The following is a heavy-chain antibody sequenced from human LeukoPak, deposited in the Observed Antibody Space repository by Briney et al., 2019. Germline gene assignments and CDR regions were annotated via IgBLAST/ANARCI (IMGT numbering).Heavy chain of an antibody. Sequence: SSETLSLTCAVSGGSISSGGFSWSWIRQPPGKGLEWIGYIYQSGSTYYNPSLKSRVTISVDTSKNQFSLKLSSVTAADTAVYYCARFRIAAAREDLYYFDYWGQGTLVTVSS. CDR3: ARFRIAAAREDLYYFDY. J-gene: IGHJ4*02. CDR2: IYQSGST. D-gene: IGHD6-13*01. V-gene: IGHV4-30-2*02. CDR1: GGSISSGGFS.